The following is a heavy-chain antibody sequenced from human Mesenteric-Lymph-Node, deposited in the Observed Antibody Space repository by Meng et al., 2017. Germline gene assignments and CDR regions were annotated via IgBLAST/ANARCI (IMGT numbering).Heavy chain of an antibody. Sequence: QVQLVQSGAEVKKPGASMKVSCAASGYTFTTYYIHWVRQAPGQGLEWMGLVNPGGGKTRYAQSFQGRVTMTRDTSTSTVYLELRSLRSEDTAVYFCARSPAFDYDQTPVWLDPWGQGTLVTVSS. V-gene: IGHV1-46*03. D-gene: IGHD3-22*01. CDR1: GYTFTTYY. CDR3: ARSPAFDYDQTPVWLDP. J-gene: IGHJ5*02. CDR2: VNPGGGKT.